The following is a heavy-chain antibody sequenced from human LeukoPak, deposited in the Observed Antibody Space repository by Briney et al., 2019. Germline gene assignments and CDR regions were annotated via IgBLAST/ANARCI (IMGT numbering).Heavy chain of an antibody. CDR1: GFTVSRNY. Sequence: GGSLRLSCADSGFTVSRNYMRWVRQAPGKGLEWVSVIYSGGSTHYADSVKGRFTISRDNSKNTLYLQMNSLRAEDTAVYYCARDRLHYDSLTGYPADWGQGTLVTVSS. CDR2: IYSGGST. V-gene: IGHV3-66*01. D-gene: IGHD3-9*01. CDR3: ARDRLHYDSLTGYPAD. J-gene: IGHJ4*02.